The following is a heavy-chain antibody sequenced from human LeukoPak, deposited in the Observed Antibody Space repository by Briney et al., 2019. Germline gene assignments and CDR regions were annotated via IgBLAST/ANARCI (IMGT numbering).Heavy chain of an antibody. V-gene: IGHV4-30-4*01. CDR3: ARVPFRSYYDSSGYCFDY. CDR2: IYYSGST. D-gene: IGHD3-22*01. J-gene: IGHJ4*02. Sequence: SHTLSLTCTVSGGSISSGDYYWSWIRQPPGKGLEWIGYIYYSGSTYYNPSLKSRVTISVDTSKNQFSLKLSSVTAADTAVYYCARVPFRSYYDSSGYCFDYWGQGTLVTVSS. CDR1: GGSISSGDYY.